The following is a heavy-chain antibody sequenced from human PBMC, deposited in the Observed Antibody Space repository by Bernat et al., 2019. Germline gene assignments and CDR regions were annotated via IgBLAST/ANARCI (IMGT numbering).Heavy chain of an antibody. V-gene: IGHV1-69*02. D-gene: IGHD4-17*01. CDR2: IIPILGIA. CDR3: ATTEPRSMTTVTANAEPFDY. J-gene: IGHJ4*02. CDR1: GGTFSSYT. Sequence: QVQLVQSGAEVKKPGSSVKVSCKASGGTFSSYTISWVRQAPGQGLEWMGRIIPILGIANYAQKFQGRVTITADKSTSTAYMELSSLRSEDTAVYYCATTEPRSMTTVTANAEPFDYWGQGTLVTVSS.